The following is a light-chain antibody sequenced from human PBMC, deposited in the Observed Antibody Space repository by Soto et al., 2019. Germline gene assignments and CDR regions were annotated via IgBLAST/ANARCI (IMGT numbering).Light chain of an antibody. V-gene: IGKV1-39*01. Sequence: DIHMTLSPSTLSASVGYRVTIPCRASQSISSWLAWYQQKPGKAPKLLIYDASSLQSGVPSRFSGSGYGTDFNLTISSLQPEDFATYYCQQSYSTLWTFGQGTKVDIK. CDR3: QQSYSTLWT. J-gene: IGKJ1*01. CDR1: QSISSW. CDR2: DAS.